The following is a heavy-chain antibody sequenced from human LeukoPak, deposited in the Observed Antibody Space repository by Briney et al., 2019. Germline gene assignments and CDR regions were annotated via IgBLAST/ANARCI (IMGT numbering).Heavy chain of an antibody. J-gene: IGHJ3*02. CDR2: IRSKAYGGTT. CDR3: TRGGDADAFDI. CDR1: GFTFGDYA. Sequence: GRSLRLSCTASGFTFGDYAMSWVRQAPGKGLEWVGFIRSKAYGGTTEYAASVKGRFTISRDDSKSIAYLQMNSLKTEDTAVYYCTRGGDADAFDIWGQGTMVTVSS. D-gene: IGHD3-3*01. V-gene: IGHV3-49*04.